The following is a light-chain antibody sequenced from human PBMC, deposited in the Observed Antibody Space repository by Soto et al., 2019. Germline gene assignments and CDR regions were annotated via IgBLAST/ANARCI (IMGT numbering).Light chain of an antibody. Sequence: EIVLTQSPGTLSLSPGERATLSCRASQSVSSSYLAWYQQKPGQAPRLLIYGASSRATGIPDRFSGSGSGNDFTLTISRLEPVDFAVYYCQHYGSLVLTFGGGTKVEIK. CDR1: QSVSSSY. CDR3: QHYGSLVLT. J-gene: IGKJ4*01. CDR2: GAS. V-gene: IGKV3-20*01.